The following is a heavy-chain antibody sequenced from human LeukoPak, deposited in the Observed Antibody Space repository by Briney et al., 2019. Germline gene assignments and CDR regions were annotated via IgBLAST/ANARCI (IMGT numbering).Heavy chain of an antibody. CDR1: GYTFTGYY. J-gene: IGHJ4*02. V-gene: IGHV1-2*02. CDR2: INPSSGDT. Sequence: GASVKVSCKASGYTFTGYYIHWVRQAPGQGLEWMGWINPSSGDTNYAQKFQGRVTMTRDTSISTAYMELNSLISDDTAVFYCARNSEGYSSSWYPDYWGQGTLVTVSS. D-gene: IGHD6-13*01. CDR3: ARNSEGYSSSWYPDY.